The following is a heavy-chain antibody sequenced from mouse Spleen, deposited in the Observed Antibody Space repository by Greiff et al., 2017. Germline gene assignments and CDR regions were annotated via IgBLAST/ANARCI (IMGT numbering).Heavy chain of an antibody. D-gene: IGHD2-3*01. Sequence: EVKVVESGGDLVKPGGSLKLSCAASGFTFSSYGMSWVRQTPDKRLEWVATISSGGSYTYYPDSVKGRFTISRDNAKNTLYLQMSSLKSEDTAMYYCARGGIYDGYLYAMDYWGQGTSVTVSS. CDR3: ARGGIYDGYLYAMDY. CDR1: GFTFSSYG. CDR2: ISSGGSYT. V-gene: IGHV5-6*01. J-gene: IGHJ4*01.